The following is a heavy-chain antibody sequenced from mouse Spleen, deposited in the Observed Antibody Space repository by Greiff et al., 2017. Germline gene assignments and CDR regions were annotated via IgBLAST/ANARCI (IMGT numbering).Heavy chain of an antibody. CDR3: ARSSLVPFAY. J-gene: IGHJ3*01. CDR2: ISSGGSYT. V-gene: IGHV5-9-4*01. Sequence: EVKLMESGGGLVKPGGSLKLSCAASGFTFSSYAMSWVRQSPEKRLEWVAEISSGGSYTYYPDTVTGRFTISRDNAKNTLYLEMSSLRSEDTAMYYCARSSLVPFAYWGQGTLVTVSA. CDR1: GFTFSSYA.